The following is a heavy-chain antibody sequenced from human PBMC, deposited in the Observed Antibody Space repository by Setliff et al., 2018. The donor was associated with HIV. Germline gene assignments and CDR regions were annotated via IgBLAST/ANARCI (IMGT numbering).Heavy chain of an antibody. V-gene: IGHV1-18*01. J-gene: IGHJ5*01. CDR2: IGSYSGYT. CDR1: NYTLINYG. D-gene: IGHD2-2*01. CDR3: VRGHCNSDKCWYTWFDF. Sequence: VKVSCKASNYTLINYGVSWVRQAPGQGLEWMGWIGSYSGYTIYAQKFQDRLTMTTDTSTTTASMELRSLRSDDTAVYYCVRGHCNSDKCWYTWFDFWGQGTPVTV.